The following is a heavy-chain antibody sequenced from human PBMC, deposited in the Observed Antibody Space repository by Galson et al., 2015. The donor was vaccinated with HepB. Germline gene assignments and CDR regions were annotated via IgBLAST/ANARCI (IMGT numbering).Heavy chain of an antibody. CDR1: GGSISSYY. CDR2: IHYSGST. D-gene: IGHD6-13*01. Sequence: QTLSLTCTVSGGSISSYYWSWIRQPPEKGLEWIGYIHYSGSTNYNPSLKSRVTISVDTYKNQFSLKLSSVTAAYTAVYYCASGYSSSWYYFDYWGQGTLVTVSS. V-gene: IGHV4-59*08. J-gene: IGHJ4*02. CDR3: ASGYSSSWYYFDY.